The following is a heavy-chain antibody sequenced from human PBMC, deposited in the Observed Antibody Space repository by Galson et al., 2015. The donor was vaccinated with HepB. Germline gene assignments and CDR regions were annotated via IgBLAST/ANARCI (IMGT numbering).Heavy chain of an antibody. D-gene: IGHD3-22*01. CDR1: GYTLTSYY. J-gene: IGHJ4*02. CDR3: AREAAYYDSSGYYSLGY. Sequence: SVKVSCKASGYTLTSYYMHWVRQAPGQGLEWMGIINPSGGSTSYAQKLQGRVTMTRDTSTSTVYMELSSLRSEDTAVYYCAREAAYYDSSGYYSLGYWGQGTLVTVSS. CDR2: INPSGGST. V-gene: IGHV1-46*04.